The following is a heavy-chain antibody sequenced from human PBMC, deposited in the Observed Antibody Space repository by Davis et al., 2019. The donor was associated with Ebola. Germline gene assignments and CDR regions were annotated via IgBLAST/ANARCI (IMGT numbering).Heavy chain of an antibody. CDR2: ISYDGSNK. D-gene: IGHD5-18*01. J-gene: IGHJ6*02. V-gene: IGHV3-30*18. CDR1: GFTFSSYG. Sequence: GGSLRLSCAASGFTFSSYGMQWVRQAPGKGLEWVAVISYDGSNKYYAASVKGRITISRNNSKKTLYLQMNSLRAEDTAVYYCAKDIVDTAGFYYYGMDVWGQGTTVTVSS. CDR3: AKDIVDTAGFYYYGMDV.